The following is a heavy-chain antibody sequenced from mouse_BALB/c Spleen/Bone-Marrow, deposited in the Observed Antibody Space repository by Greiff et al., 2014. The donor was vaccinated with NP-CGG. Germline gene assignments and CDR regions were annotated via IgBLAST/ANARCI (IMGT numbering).Heavy chain of an antibody. CDR3: ARRWLPYAMDY. D-gene: IGHD2-3*01. CDR2: INPYNDGT. Sequence: VQLKDSGPELVKPGASVKMSCKASGYTFTSYIMHWVKQKPGQGLEWIGYINPYNDGTKYNEKFKGKATLTSDKSSSTAYMKLSSLTSEDSAVYYCARRWLPYAMDYWGQGTSVTVSS. CDR1: GYTFTSYI. J-gene: IGHJ4*01. V-gene: IGHV1-14*01.